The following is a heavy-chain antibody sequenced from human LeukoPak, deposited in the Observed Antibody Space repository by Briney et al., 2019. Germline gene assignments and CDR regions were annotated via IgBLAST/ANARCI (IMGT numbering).Heavy chain of an antibody. D-gene: IGHD5-12*01. J-gene: IGHJ4*02. V-gene: IGHV4-39*07. CDR3: ARDLGSGYDFVY. Sequence: SETLSLTCTVSGGSISSSSYYWGWIRQPPGKGLEWIGSIYYSGSTYYNPSLKSRVTISVDTSKNQFSLKLSSVTAADTAMYYCARDLGSGYDFVYWGQGTLVTVSS. CDR2: IYYSGST. CDR1: GGSISSSSYY.